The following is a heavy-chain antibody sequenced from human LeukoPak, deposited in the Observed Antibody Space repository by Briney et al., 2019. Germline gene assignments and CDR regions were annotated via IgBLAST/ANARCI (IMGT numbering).Heavy chain of an antibody. Sequence: PSETLSLTCTVSGGSVSSGTYYWSWIRQPPGKGLEWIGYIYHSGSTKYNPSLKTRVTMSVDSSKNQFALKLNSVTAADTAMYYCARGNRIIAFGMIILRGFDSWGQGALVAVSS. CDR3: ARGNRIIAFGMIILRGFDS. J-gene: IGHJ4*02. CDR2: IYHSGST. V-gene: IGHV4-61*01. CDR1: GGSVSSGTYY. D-gene: IGHD3-3*02.